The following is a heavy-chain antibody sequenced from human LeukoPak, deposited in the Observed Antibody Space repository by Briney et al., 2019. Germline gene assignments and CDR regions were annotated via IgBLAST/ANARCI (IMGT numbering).Heavy chain of an antibody. V-gene: IGHV3-74*01. D-gene: IGHD6-13*01. CDR2: SNSDGSST. CDR3: ARSVSSSSWYSY. CDR1: GFTFSSYW. J-gene: IGHJ4*02. Sequence: GGSLRLSCAASGFTFSSYWMHWVRQAPGKGLVWVSRSNSDGSSTSYADSVKGRFTISRDNAKNTLYLQMNSLRAEDTAVYYCARSVSSSSWYSYWGQGTLVTVSS.